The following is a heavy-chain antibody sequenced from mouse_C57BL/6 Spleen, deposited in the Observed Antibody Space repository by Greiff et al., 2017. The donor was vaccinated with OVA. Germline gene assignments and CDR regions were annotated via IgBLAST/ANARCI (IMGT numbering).Heavy chain of an antibody. Sequence: QVQLQQPGAELVKPGASVKLSCKASGYTFTSYWMHWVKQRPGQGLEWIGMIHPNSGSTNYNEKFKSKATLTVDKSSSTSYMQLSSLTSEDSAVYDCARWDQTIVTSVDYWGQGTTLTVSS. CDR1: GYTFTSYW. V-gene: IGHV1-64*01. CDR3: ARWDQTIVTSVDY. CDR2: IHPNSGST. D-gene: IGHD2-12*01. J-gene: IGHJ2*01.